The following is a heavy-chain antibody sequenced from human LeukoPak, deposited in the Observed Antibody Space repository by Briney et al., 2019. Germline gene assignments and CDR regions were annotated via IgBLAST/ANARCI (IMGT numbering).Heavy chain of an antibody. V-gene: IGHV7-4-1*02. CDR2: INTTTGNP. D-gene: IGHD5-12*01. CDR1: GYTFSKNA. J-gene: IGHJ4*02. CDR3: SRDGQGRLDYFDY. Sequence: ASVKVSCKTSGYTFSKNAMSWVRQAPGQGLEWMGWINTTTGNPTYAQGFTGRFVFSLDTSVSTAYLQISGLKTEDTAVYSCSRDGQGRLDYFDYWGQGSLVTVSS.